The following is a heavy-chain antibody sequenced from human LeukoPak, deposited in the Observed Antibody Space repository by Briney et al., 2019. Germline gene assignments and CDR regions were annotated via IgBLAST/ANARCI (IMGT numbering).Heavy chain of an antibody. V-gene: IGHV4-59*01. CDR3: ARSGSLSSGWSPADYLQH. D-gene: IGHD6-19*01. Sequence: PSETLSLTCTVSGGSISSYYWSWIRQPPGKGLEWVGYIYYSGSTNSNPSLKSRVTISVDTSKNQFSLNVNSVIAAATAVYYCARSGSLSSGWSPADYLQHWGQGTLVTVSS. CDR2: IYYSGST. J-gene: IGHJ1*01. CDR1: GGSISSYY.